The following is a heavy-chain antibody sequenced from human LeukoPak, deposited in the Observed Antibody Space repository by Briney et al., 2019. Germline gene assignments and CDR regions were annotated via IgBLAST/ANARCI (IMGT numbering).Heavy chain of an antibody. Sequence: SETLSLPCAVYGGSLSGYYWSWIRQPPGKGLEWIGEINHSGSTNYNPSLKSRVTISVDTSKNQFSLKLSSVTAADTAVYYCARRYCSSTSCYAYDYWGQGTLVTVSS. CDR1: GGSLSGYY. CDR3: ARRYCSSTSCYAYDY. D-gene: IGHD2-2*01. J-gene: IGHJ4*02. CDR2: INHSGST. V-gene: IGHV4-34*01.